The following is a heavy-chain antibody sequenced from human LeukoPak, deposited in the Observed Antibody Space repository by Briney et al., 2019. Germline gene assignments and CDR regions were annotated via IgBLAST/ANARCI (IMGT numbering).Heavy chain of an antibody. Sequence: PGGSLRLSCAASGLTLRNYAMNWVRQAPGKGLEWVSGISGGGGNTYYADSVKGRFTISRDNSKSMLYLQMDSLRAEDTAVYYCAKHESLVPPFDYWGQGTLVTVSS. CDR1: GLTLRNYA. V-gene: IGHV3-23*01. J-gene: IGHJ4*02. CDR2: ISGGGGNT. D-gene: IGHD2-2*01. CDR3: AKHESLVPPFDY.